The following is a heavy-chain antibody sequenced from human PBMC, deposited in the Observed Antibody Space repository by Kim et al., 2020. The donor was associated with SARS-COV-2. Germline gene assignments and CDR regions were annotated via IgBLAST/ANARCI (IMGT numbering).Heavy chain of an antibody. CDR3: ARGDSGP. CDR2: DASST. J-gene: IGHJ5*02. V-gene: IGHV3-74*01. Sequence: DASSTFYAEPVKGRLTISRDNAKNTLYLQMNSLRAGDTAVYYCARGDSGPWGQGTLVTVSS. D-gene: IGHD1-26*01.